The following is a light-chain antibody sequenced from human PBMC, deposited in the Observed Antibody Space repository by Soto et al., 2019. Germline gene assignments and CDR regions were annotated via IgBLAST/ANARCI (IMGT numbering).Light chain of an antibody. CDR1: SSDVGGYNY. Sequence: QSALTQPASVSGSPGQSITISCTGTSSDVGGYNYVSWHQQHPGKAPKLIIYEVSNRPSGVSNRFSGSKSGNTASLTISGLQAEDEADYYCSSYTSSTLGVFGGGTKLTVL. CDR2: EVS. J-gene: IGLJ2*01. V-gene: IGLV2-14*01. CDR3: SSYTSSTLGV.